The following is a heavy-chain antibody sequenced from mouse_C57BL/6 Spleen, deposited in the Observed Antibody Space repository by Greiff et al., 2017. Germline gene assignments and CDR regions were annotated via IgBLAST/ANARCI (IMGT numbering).Heavy chain of an antibody. CDR1: GFSLTSYG. D-gene: IGHD1-1*01. J-gene: IGHJ1*03. V-gene: IGHV2-2*01. CDR2: IWSGGST. Sequence: VKLVESGPGLVQPSQSLSITCTVSGFSLTSYGVHWVRQSPGKGLEWLGVIWSGGSTDYNAAFISRLSISKDNSKSQVFFKMNSLQADDTAIYYCARYYGSSFWYFDVWGTGTTVTVSS. CDR3: ARYYGSSFWYFDV.